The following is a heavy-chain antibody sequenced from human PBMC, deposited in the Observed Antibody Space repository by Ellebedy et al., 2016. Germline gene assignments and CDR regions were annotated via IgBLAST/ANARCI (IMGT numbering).Heavy chain of an antibody. D-gene: IGHD1-1*01. Sequence: GSLRLXCTVSGGSISSYYWSWIRQPPGKGLEWIGYIYYSGSTNYNPSLKSRVTISVDTSKNQFSLKLSSVTAADTAVYYCARSTSQLDYWGQGTLVTVSS. J-gene: IGHJ4*02. CDR2: IYYSGST. CDR3: ARSTSQLDY. V-gene: IGHV4-59*01. CDR1: GGSISSYY.